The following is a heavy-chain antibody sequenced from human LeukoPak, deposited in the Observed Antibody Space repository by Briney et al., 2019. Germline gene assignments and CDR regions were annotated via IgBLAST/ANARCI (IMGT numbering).Heavy chain of an antibody. CDR2: IRQDGSEK. CDR3: ARDRSRYCSGGSCQVGY. D-gene: IGHD2-15*01. Sequence: PGGSVRLSCAASGFTFSSYRMSWVRQAPGKGLEGVANIRQDGSEKYYVDSVKSRFTISRDNATTSLYLQMNSLRAEDTAVYYCARDRSRYCSGGSCQVGYWGQGTLVTVSS. V-gene: IGHV3-7*01. J-gene: IGHJ4*02. CDR1: GFTFSSYR.